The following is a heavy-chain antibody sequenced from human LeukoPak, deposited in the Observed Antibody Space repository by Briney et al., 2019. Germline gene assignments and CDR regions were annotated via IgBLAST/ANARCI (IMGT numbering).Heavy chain of an antibody. D-gene: IGHD3-3*01. Sequence: PSQTLSLTCTVSGGSISSGGYYWSWIRQHPGKGLEWIGYIYYSGSTYYNPSLKSRVTISVDTSKNQFSLKLSSVTAADTAVYYCARGVPDYDFWSGFTWNYYLDYWGQGTLVTVSS. CDR2: IYYSGST. J-gene: IGHJ4*02. CDR3: ARGVPDYDFWSGFTWNYYLDY. V-gene: IGHV4-31*03. CDR1: GGSISSGGYY.